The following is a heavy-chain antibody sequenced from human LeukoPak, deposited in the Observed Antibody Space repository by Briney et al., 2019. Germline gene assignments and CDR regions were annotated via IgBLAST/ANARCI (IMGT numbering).Heavy chain of an antibody. CDR3: ARGVGYCSGGSCYLDY. CDR1: GGSISSGGYY. Sequence: PSETLSLTCTVSGGSISSGGYYWSWIRQPPGKGLEWIGYIYHSGSTYYNPSLKSRVTISVDRSKNQFSLKLSSVTAADTAVYYCARGVGYCSGGSCYLDYWGQGTLVTVSS. CDR2: IYHSGST. D-gene: IGHD2-15*01. J-gene: IGHJ4*02. V-gene: IGHV4-30-2*01.